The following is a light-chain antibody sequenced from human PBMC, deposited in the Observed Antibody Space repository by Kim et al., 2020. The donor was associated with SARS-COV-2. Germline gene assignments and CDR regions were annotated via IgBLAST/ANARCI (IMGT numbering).Light chain of an antibody. CDR3: QSYDSSLSGSGV. CDR1: SSNIGAGYD. Sequence: VLTQPPSVSGAPGQRVTISCTGSSSNIGAGYDVHWYQQLPGTAPKLLIYGNSNRPSGVPDRFSGSKSGTSASLAITGLQAEDEADYYCQSYDSSLSGSGVFGTGTKVTVL. V-gene: IGLV1-40*01. J-gene: IGLJ1*01. CDR2: GNS.